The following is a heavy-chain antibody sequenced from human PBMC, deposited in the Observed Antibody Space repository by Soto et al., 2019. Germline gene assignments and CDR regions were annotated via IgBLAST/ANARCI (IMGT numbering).Heavy chain of an antibody. V-gene: IGHV3-74*01. D-gene: IGHD2-15*01. CDR3: AKDTAYAMDV. J-gene: IGHJ6*02. CDR2: INSDGSGT. CDR1: GFDFSNSW. Sequence: EVQLVESGGGLVQPGGSLRLSCAASGFDFSNSWIHWVRQGPGKGLVWVSHINSDGSGTTYADSVKGRFTISRDNAKNMVYLKMNSRRAEDTAVYYCAKDTAYAMDVWGQGTMVTVSS.